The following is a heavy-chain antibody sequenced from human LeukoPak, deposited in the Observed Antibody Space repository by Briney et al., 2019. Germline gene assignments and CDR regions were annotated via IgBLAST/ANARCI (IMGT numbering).Heavy chain of an antibody. J-gene: IGHJ4*02. V-gene: IGHV3-20*04. CDR3: ARVLQLGGSSRYYFAY. D-gene: IGHD1-26*01. Sequence: GGSLRLSCAASGFTFSSYAMSWVRQAPGKGLEWVSGINWNGGSTGYADSVKGRFTISRDNAKNSLYLQMNSLRAEDTALYYCARVLQLGGSSRYYFAYWGQGTLVTVSS. CDR2: INWNGGST. CDR1: GFTFSSYA.